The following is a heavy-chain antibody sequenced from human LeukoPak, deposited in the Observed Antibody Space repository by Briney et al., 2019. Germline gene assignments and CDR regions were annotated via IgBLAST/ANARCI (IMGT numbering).Heavy chain of an antibody. V-gene: IGHV3-30-3*01. J-gene: IGHJ4*02. CDR1: GFTFRNYV. D-gene: IGHD3-10*01. CDR3: AREGYYGSGSPPSLYFDY. Sequence: SGWSLRLSCAASGFTFRNYVIHWVRQAPGKGLEWVAVTPSDLNVKLYADSVKGRFTISRDNSRSTLYLQMNSLRPEDTAIYYCAREGYYGSGSPPSLYFDYWGQGTLVTVSS. CDR2: TPSDLNVK.